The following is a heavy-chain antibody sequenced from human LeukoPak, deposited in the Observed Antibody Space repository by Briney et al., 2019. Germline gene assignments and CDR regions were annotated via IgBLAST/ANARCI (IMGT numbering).Heavy chain of an antibody. CDR3: AREGATDYSPFDY. J-gene: IGHJ4*02. CDR2: IKQDGSEK. Sequence: GGSLRLSCAASGFTFSTYWMSWVRQAPGKGLEWVANIKQDGSEKYYVDSVKGRFTISRDNAKNSLFLQMSSLRAEDTAVYYCAREGATDYSPFDYWGQGTLVTVSS. D-gene: IGHD4-11*01. CDR1: GFTFSTYW. V-gene: IGHV3-7*01.